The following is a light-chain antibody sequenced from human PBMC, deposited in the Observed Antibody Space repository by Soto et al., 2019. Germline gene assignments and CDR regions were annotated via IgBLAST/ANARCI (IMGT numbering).Light chain of an antibody. J-gene: IGLJ3*02. CDR3: SSYTTGSTRVV. V-gene: IGLV2-14*01. CDR1: SSDVGGYNY. CDR2: EVS. Sequence: QSVLTQPASVSGSPGQSITISCTGTSSDVGGYNYVSWYQQHPGKAPKLMIYEVSNRPSGVSNRFSGSKSGNTASLTISGLQAEDEADYYCSSYTTGSTRVVFGGGTKLTVL.